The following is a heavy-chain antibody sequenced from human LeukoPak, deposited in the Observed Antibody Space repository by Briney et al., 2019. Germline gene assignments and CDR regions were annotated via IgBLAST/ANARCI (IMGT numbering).Heavy chain of an antibody. V-gene: IGHV3-23*01. CDR1: GFTFSSYA. D-gene: IGHD1-26*01. Sequence: PGGSLRLSCAASGFTFSSYAMSWVRQPPGKGLEWVSDISGSGGSTYYADPVKRRFTIARDNSKNTPYLQMNSLRAEDTAVYYCAKDPRVGATTSRYFDYWGPGTLVTVSS. J-gene: IGHJ4*02. CDR3: AKDPRVGATTSRYFDY. CDR2: ISGSGGST.